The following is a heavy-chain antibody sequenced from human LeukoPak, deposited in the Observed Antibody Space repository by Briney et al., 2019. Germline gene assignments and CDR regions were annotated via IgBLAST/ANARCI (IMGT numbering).Heavy chain of an antibody. V-gene: IGHV3-30*18. CDR1: GFTFSSYG. CDR3: AKEHNRGLPDY. CDR2: ISYDGSNK. J-gene: IGHJ4*02. Sequence: PGGSLRLSCAASGFTFSSYGMHWVRQAPGKGLEWMAVISYDGSNKYYADSVKGRLTISRDNSKNTLYLHMDSLRVEDTAVYYCAKEHNRGLPDYWGQGTLVTVPS. D-gene: IGHD1-14*01.